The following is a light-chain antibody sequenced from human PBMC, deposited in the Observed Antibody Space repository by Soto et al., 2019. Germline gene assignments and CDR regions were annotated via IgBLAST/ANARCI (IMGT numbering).Light chain of an antibody. Sequence: EIVLTQSPATLSLSPGERAALSCRASQSIRSYLAWFQHKPGQAPRLLIYDASNRATGIPARFSGSGSGTDFTLTISSLEPEDFAVYYCQQRSNWPTFGGGTKLEIK. CDR2: DAS. CDR3: QQRSNWPT. CDR1: QSIRSY. J-gene: IGKJ4*01. V-gene: IGKV3-11*01.